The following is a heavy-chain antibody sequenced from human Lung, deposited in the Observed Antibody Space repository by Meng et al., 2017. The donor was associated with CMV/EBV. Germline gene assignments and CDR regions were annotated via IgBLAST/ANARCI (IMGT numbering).Heavy chain of an antibody. D-gene: IGHD6-19*01. J-gene: IGHJ6*02. Sequence: GEXXKISXAXSGFTFNNYVMNWVRQAPGKGLEWVSTISASGGTTYYAESVKGRLTISRDNSRNTVYLQMNSLKVGDTAVYYCAKDSRWRHSAGWYGLDVWGQGTTVTVSS. V-gene: IGHV3-23*01. CDR1: GFTFNNYV. CDR2: ISASGGTT. CDR3: AKDSRWRHSAGWYGLDV.